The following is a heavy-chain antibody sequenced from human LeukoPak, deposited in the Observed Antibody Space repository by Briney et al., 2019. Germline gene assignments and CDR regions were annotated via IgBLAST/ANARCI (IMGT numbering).Heavy chain of an antibody. CDR1: GYSISSGYY. J-gene: IGHJ6*02. D-gene: IGHD6-13*01. Sequence: NASETLSLTCTVSGYSISSGYYWGWIRQPPGKGLEWIGSIYYSGSTYYNPSLKSRVTISVDTSKNQFSLKLSSVTAADTAVYYCARDSSSWSYYYGMDVWGQGTAVTVSS. V-gene: IGHV4-38-2*02. CDR3: ARDSSSWSYYYGMDV. CDR2: IYYSGST.